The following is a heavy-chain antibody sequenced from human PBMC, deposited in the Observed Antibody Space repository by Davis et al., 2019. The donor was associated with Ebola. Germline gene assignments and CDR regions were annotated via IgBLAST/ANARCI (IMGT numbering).Heavy chain of an antibody. CDR1: GGSMSSGAYY. D-gene: IGHD3-22*01. J-gene: IGHJ4*02. CDR3: ARGAEGYYYDSSGYYFDY. V-gene: IGHV4-31*03. Sequence: PSETLSLTCTVSGGSMSSGAYYWSWIRQHPGKGLEWIGYIFYSGTTYYNPSLKSRFTISVDTSKNQFSLKLSSVTAADTAVYYCARGAEGYYYDSSGYYFDYWGQGTLVTVSS. CDR2: IFYSGTT.